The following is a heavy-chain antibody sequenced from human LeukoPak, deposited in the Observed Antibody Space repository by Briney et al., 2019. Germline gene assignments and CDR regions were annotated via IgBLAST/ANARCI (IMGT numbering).Heavy chain of an antibody. Sequence: GESLKISCKGSGYSFTSYWIAWVRQMPGKGLEWIGIIYPGDSDTRYSPSFQGQVTISADKSISTAYLQWSSLKASDTAMYYCARLDGSGWSNYYYYYGMDVWDQGTTVTVSS. V-gene: IGHV5-51*01. J-gene: IGHJ6*02. D-gene: IGHD6-19*01. CDR3: ARLDGSGWSNYYYYYGMDV. CDR2: IYPGDSDT. CDR1: GYSFTSYW.